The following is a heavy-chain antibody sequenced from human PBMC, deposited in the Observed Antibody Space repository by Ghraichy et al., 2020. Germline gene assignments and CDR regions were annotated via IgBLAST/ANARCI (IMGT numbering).Heavy chain of an antibody. CDR2: INHSGST. Sequence: SQTLSLTCAVYGGSFSGYYWSWIRQPPGKGLEWIGEINHSGSTNYNPSLKSRVTISVDTSKNQFSLKLSSVTAADTAVYYCARRSVASRSLRLDRWGQGTLVTVSS. V-gene: IGHV4-34*01. D-gene: IGHD4-17*01. J-gene: IGHJ4*02. CDR1: GGSFSGYY. CDR3: ARRSVASRSLRLDR.